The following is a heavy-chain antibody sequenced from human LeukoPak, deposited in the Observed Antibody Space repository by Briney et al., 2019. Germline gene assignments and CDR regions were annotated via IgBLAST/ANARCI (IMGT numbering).Heavy chain of an antibody. CDR1: GGSISSYY. V-gene: IGHV4-59*01. CDR2: IYYSGST. CDR3: ARDGDYYDSSGYYYPNWFDP. D-gene: IGHD3-22*01. J-gene: IGHJ5*02. Sequence: SETLSLTCTVSGGSISSYYWSWIRQPPGKGLEWIGYIYYSGSTNYNPSLKSRVTISVDTSKTQFSLKLSSVTAADTAVYYCARDGDYYDSSGYYYPNWFDPWGQGTLVTVSS.